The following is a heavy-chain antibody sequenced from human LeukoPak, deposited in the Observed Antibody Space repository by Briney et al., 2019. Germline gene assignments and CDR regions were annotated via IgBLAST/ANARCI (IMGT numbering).Heavy chain of an antibody. CDR3: ARRYCDILTGYYIGY. CDR1: GYSFTSYW. D-gene: IGHD3-9*01. CDR2: IYPGDSDT. J-gene: IGHJ4*02. V-gene: IGHV5-51*01. Sequence: GESLNIYCKGSGYSFTSYWIGWVRQMPGKGLEWVGIIYPGDSDTRYSPSFQGPVPISADKSISTASLQLSSLKASDTAMYYCARRYCDILTGYYIGYWGQGTLVTVSS.